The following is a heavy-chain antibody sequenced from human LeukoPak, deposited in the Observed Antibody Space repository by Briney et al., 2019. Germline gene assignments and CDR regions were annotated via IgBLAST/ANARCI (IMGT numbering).Heavy chain of an antibody. CDR2: ISSSGDNT. D-gene: IGHD5-12*01. CDR1: GFIFRNYA. J-gene: IGHJ4*02. Sequence: GGTLRLSCAASGFIFRNYAMHWVRQAPGKGVEYVSAISSSGDNTYYANSVRGRFTISRENSKNTPFLQMGSVRAEDTAVYYSLREERGLAIDYWGQGTLVTVSS. V-gene: IGHV3-64*01. CDR3: LREERGLAIDY.